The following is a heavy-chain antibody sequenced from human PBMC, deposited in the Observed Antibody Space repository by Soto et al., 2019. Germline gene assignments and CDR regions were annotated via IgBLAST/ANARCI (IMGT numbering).Heavy chain of an antibody. CDR1: GASISSSSYY. CDR2: VYYSAST. Sequence: AETLSLTCTVSGASISSSSYYWGWIRQPPGKGLEWIGSVYYSASTYYNPSLKSRVTISVDRSKNQFSLKLNCVTAADTAVFYFARHSSPVAGTDWFDPWGQGTLVTVSS. V-gene: IGHV4-39*01. J-gene: IGHJ5*02. D-gene: IGHD6-19*01. CDR3: ARHSSPVAGTDWFDP.